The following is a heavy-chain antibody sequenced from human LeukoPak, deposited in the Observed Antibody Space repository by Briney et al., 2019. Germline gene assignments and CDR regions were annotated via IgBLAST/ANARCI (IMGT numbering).Heavy chain of an antibody. Sequence: SETLSLTCTVSGGSISSYYWSWIRQPPGKGLEWIGYIYYSGSTNYNPSLKSRVTISVDTSKNQFSLKLSSVTAADTAVYYCARGPYYPYYYGMDVWGQGTTVTVSS. CDR1: GGSISSYY. CDR3: ARGPYYPYYYGMDV. CDR2: IYYSGST. V-gene: IGHV4-59*01. D-gene: IGHD3-10*01. J-gene: IGHJ6*02.